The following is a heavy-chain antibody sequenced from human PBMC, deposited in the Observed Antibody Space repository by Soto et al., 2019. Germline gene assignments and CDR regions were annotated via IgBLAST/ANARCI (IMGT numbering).Heavy chain of an antibody. CDR2: ISPTGEQR. Sequence: GGSLTLSCAASRLTFRNYGMSWVRQGPGKGLEWVSGISPTGEQRFYVDSVNGGFFITRDNTQNTLSLEMSNLRDDDTAVYYCAKRYGSGSYRDFNSYYGMDIWGQGTSVTVSS. V-gene: IGHV3-23*01. J-gene: IGHJ6*02. CDR3: AKRYGSGSYRDFNSYYGMDI. D-gene: IGHD3-10*01. CDR1: RLTFRNYG.